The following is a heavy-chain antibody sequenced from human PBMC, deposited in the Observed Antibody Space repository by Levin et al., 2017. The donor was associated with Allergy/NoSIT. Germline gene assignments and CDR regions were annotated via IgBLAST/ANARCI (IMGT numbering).Heavy chain of an antibody. CDR3: AREGAYYYGSGTHPGRAFDI. CDR2: IYYSGST. V-gene: IGHV4-31*03. Sequence: SETLSLTCTVSGGSISSGGYYWSWIRQHPGKGLEWIGYIYYSGSTYYNPSLKSRVTISVDTSKNQFSLKLSSVTAADTAVYYCAREGAYYYGSGTHPGRAFDIWGQGTMVTVSS. CDR1: GGSISSGGYY. D-gene: IGHD3-10*01. J-gene: IGHJ3*02.